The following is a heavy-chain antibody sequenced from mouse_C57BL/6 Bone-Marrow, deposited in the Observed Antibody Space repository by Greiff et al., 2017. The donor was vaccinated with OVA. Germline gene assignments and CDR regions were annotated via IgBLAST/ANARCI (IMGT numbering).Heavy chain of an antibody. D-gene: IGHD4-1*01. CDR3: APLTGTLYWYFDV. CDR1: GYTFTSYW. J-gene: IGHJ1*03. CDR2: IHPTSGST. V-gene: IGHV1-64*01. Sequence: QVQLQQPGAELVKPGASVKLSCKASGYTFTSYWLPWVNQRPGQGLEWIGMIHPTSGSTNYNEQFKSKATLTVDQSSSTAYMQLSSLTSEDSAVYYCAPLTGTLYWYFDVWGTGTTVTVSS.